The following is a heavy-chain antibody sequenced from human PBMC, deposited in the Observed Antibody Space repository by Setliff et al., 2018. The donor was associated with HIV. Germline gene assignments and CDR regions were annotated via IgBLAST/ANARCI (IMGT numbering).Heavy chain of an antibody. CDR1: VGSVSSGNHY. D-gene: IGHD1-1*01. J-gene: IGHJ4*02. CDR2: IYTSGST. CDR3: ARGPTRFYFDY. Sequence: SETLSLTCTVSVGSVSSGNHYWSWIRQPAGKGLEWIGRIYTSGSTNYNPSLKSRVTISVDTSRNQFSLRLNSVTAADTAVYYCARGPTRFYFDYWGQGTLVTVSS. V-gene: IGHV4-61*02.